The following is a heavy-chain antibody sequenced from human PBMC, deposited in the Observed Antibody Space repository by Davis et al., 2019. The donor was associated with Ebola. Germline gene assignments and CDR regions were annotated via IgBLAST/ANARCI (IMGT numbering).Heavy chain of an antibody. V-gene: IGHV3-30*03. J-gene: IGHJ3*02. CDR3: ARDPSSGYAFDI. D-gene: IGHD6-19*01. CDR1: GFTFSSYG. Sequence: GESLKISCAASGFTFSSYGMHWVRQAPGKGLEWVAVISYDGSNKYYADSVKGRFTISRDNSKNTLYLQMNSLRAEDTAVYYCARDPSSGYAFDIWGQGTMVTVSS. CDR2: ISYDGSNK.